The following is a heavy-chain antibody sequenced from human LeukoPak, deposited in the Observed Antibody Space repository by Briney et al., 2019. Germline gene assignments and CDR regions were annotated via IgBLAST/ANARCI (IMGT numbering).Heavy chain of an antibody. CDR2: MNPNSGNT. CDR1: GYTFTSYD. Sequence: ASVKVSCKASGYTFTSYDINWVRQATGQGLEWMGWMNPNSGNTNYAQKLQGRVTMTTDTSTSTAYMELRSLRSDDTAVYYCARHHDYGDHAGGYWGQGTLVTVSS. CDR3: ARHHDYGDHAGGY. D-gene: IGHD4-17*01. J-gene: IGHJ4*02. V-gene: IGHV1-18*01.